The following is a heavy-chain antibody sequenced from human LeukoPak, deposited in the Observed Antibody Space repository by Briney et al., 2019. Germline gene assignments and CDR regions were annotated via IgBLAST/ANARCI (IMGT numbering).Heavy chain of an antibody. Sequence: SVKVSCKASGGTFSSYAISWVRQAPGQGLEWMGGIIPIFGTANYAQKFQGRVTITADESTSTAYMELSSLRSEDTAVYYCAREMDTVQGLPLSKRNDAFDIWGQGTMVTVSS. CDR3: AREMDTVQGLPLSKRNDAFDI. V-gene: IGHV1-69*01. J-gene: IGHJ3*02. D-gene: IGHD5-18*01. CDR2: IIPIFGTA. CDR1: GGTFSSYA.